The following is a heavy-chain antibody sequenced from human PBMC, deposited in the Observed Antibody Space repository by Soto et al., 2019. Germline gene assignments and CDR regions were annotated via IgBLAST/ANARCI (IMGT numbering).Heavy chain of an antibody. CDR1: GGTFSSYA. CDR3: ANDYGDYAGNYYYGMDV. D-gene: IGHD4-17*01. CDR2: IIPIFGTA. V-gene: IGHV1-69*06. J-gene: IGHJ6*02. Sequence: QVQLVQSGAEGKKPGSSVKVSCKASGGTFSSYAISWVRQAPGQGLEWMGGIIPIFGTANYAQKFQGRVTITADKSTSTAYMELSSLRSEDTAVYYCANDYGDYAGNYYYGMDVWGQGTTVTVSS.